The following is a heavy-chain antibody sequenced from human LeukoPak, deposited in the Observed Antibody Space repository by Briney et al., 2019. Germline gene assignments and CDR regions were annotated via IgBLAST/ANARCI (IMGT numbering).Heavy chain of an antibody. CDR2: INPNSGGT. J-gene: IGHJ6*02. V-gene: IGHV1-2*02. D-gene: IGHD6-6*01. CDR3: AKVGSSEYYYYGMDV. Sequence: GASVTVSCTASGDTFSGYYMHWVRQAPGQGLEWMGYINPNSGGTNYAQKFQGTVTMTRDTSISTAYMELSRLRSDDTAVYYCAKVGSSEYYYYGMDVWGQGTTVTASS. CDR1: GDTFSGYY.